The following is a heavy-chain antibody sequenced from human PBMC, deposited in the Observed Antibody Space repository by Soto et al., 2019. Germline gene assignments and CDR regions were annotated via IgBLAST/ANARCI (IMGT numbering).Heavy chain of an antibody. D-gene: IGHD2-15*01. V-gene: IGHV4-59*01. Sequence: SETLSLTCTVSGGSISSYYWSWIRQPPGKGLEWIGYIYYSGSTNYNPSLKSRVTISVDTSKNQFSLKLSSVTAVDTAVYYCARELGYCSGGSCYSVFDYRGQGTWSPSPQ. CDR3: ARELGYCSGGSCYSVFDY. CDR2: IYYSGST. J-gene: IGHJ4*02. CDR1: GGSISSYY.